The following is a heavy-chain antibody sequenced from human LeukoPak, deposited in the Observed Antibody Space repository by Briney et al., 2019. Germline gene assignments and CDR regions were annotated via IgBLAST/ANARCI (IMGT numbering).Heavy chain of an antibody. D-gene: IGHD2-2*01. CDR3: ARGQNIVVVPATLLSSY. J-gene: IGHJ4*02. V-gene: IGHV1-2*02. CDR2: INPNSGGT. Sequence: ASVKVSCKASGYTFTGYYMHWVRQAPGQGLEWMGWINPNSGGTNYAQKFQGRVTMTRDTSISTAYMELSRLRSDDTAVYYCARGQNIVVVPATLLSSYWGQGTLVTVSS. CDR1: GYTFTGYY.